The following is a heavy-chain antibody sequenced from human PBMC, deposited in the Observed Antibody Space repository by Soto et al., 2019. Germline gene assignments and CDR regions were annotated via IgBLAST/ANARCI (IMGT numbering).Heavy chain of an antibody. V-gene: IGHV1-46*01. CDR2: INPSGGST. CDR3: ARDQPTYYYDSSGPDAFDI. Sequence: ASVKVSCKASGYTFTSYYMHWVRQAPGQALEWMGIINPSGGSTSYAQKFQGRVTMTRDTSTSTVYMELSSLRSEDTAVYYCARDQPTYYYDSSGPDAFDIWGQGTMVTVSS. J-gene: IGHJ3*02. CDR1: GYTFTSYY. D-gene: IGHD3-22*01.